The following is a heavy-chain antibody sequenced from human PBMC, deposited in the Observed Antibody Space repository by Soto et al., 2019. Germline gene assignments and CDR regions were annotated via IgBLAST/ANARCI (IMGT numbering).Heavy chain of an antibody. CDR1: GGSISSGGYS. V-gene: IGHV4-30-2*01. J-gene: IGHJ5*02. CDR2: IYHSGST. Sequence: QLQLQESGSGLVKPSQTLSLTCAVSGGSISSGGYSWSWIRQPPGKGLEWIGYIYHSGSTYYNPSLKSRVTXXVXRXXNQFSLKLSSVTAADTAVYYCARKVGVSLYNWFDPWGQGTLVTVSS. D-gene: IGHD2-15*01. CDR3: ARKVGVSLYNWFDP.